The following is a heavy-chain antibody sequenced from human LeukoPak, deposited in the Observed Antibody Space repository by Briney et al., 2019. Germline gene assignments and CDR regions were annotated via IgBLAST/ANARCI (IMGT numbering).Heavy chain of an antibody. D-gene: IGHD2-15*01. J-gene: IGHJ3*01. CDR3: ARRALGYCSGGSCITS. V-gene: IGHV1-8*01. CDR2: MNPNSGNT. Sequence: ASVKVSCKASGYTFTSYDINWVRQATGQGLEWMGWMNPNSGNTGYAQKFQGRVTMTRNTSIRTAYMELSSLRSEDTAVYYCARRALGYCSGGSCITSWGQGTMVTVSS. CDR1: GYTFTSYD.